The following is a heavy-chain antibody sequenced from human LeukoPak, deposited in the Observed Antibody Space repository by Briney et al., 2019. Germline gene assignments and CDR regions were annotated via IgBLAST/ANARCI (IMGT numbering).Heavy chain of an antibody. Sequence: PETLSLTCTVSGGSISSHYWSWIRQPPGKGLEWIGYIHYSGTTSYNPSLKSRVTILGDTSKNQFSLKLSSVTAADTAVYYCASESVTLAGIDYWGQGTLVTVSS. CDR2: IHYSGTT. V-gene: IGHV4-59*08. CDR3: ASESVTLAGIDY. J-gene: IGHJ4*02. CDR1: GGSISSHY. D-gene: IGHD6-19*01.